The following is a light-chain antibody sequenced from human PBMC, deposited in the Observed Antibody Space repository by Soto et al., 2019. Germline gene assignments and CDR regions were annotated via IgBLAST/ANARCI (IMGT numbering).Light chain of an antibody. CDR2: AAS. Sequence: EIVLTQSPDTLSLSPGERATLSCRASQSINNNYLAWHQQKPGQAPRLLIYAASSRATGIPDRFSGSGSGTDFTITISRLEPGDFAVYYCQQYGRSPRTFGQGTTVEIK. CDR3: QQYGRSPRT. J-gene: IGKJ1*01. V-gene: IGKV3-20*01. CDR1: QSINNNY.